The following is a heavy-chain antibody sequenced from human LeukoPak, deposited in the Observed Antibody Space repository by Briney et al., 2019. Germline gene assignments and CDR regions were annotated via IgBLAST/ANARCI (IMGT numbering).Heavy chain of an antibody. Sequence: GGSLRLSCTTSGFSFADEALSWFRQAPGKGLEWVGFIRRKASGGAIEYAVSVKGRFTISRDDSNGIAYLQMNSLRAEDTAVYYCSRAQSGSGLGYWGQGTLVTVSS. CDR2: IRRKASGGAI. J-gene: IGHJ4*02. V-gene: IGHV3-49*03. D-gene: IGHD6-25*01. CDR1: GFSFADEA. CDR3: SRAQSGSGLGY.